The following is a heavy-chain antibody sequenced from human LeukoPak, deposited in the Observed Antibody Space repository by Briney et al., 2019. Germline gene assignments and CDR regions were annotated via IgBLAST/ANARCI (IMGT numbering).Heavy chain of an antibody. CDR3: ARRYCSSTSCYWFDY. Sequence: GGSLRLSCAASGFTFSTYAMHWVRQAPGKGLEYVSAISNDGSSTYYANTVKGRFTISRDNSENTLFLQMGSLRAEDMAVYYCARRYCSSTSCYWFDYWGQGTLVTVSS. CDR1: GFTFSTYA. V-gene: IGHV3-64*01. J-gene: IGHJ4*02. D-gene: IGHD2-2*01. CDR2: ISNDGSST.